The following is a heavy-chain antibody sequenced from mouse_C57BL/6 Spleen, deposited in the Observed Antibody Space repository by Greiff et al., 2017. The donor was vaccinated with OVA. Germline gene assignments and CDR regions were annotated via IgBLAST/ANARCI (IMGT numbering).Heavy chain of an antibody. CDR3: TKAYYSSGYFDV. V-gene: IGHV14-4*01. D-gene: IGHD2-10*01. J-gene: IGHJ1*03. CDR1: GFNIKDDY. CDR2: IDPENGDT. Sequence: EVQLQQSGAELVRPGASVKLSCTASGFNIKDDYMHWVKQRPEQGLEWIGWIDPENGDTEYASKFQGKATITADTSSNTAYLQLSSLTSEDTAVYYCTKAYYSSGYFDVWGTGTTVTVSS.